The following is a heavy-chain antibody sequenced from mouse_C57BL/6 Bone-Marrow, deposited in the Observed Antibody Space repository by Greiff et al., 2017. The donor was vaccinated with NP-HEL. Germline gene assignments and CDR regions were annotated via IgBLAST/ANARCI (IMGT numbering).Heavy chain of an antibody. D-gene: IGHD2-2*01. Sequence: EVKLVESGGGLVQPGGSLKLSCAASGFTFSDYYMYWVRQTPEKRLEWVAYISNGGGSTYYPDTVQGRLTISRDNAKNTLYLQMSRLKSEDTAMYYCARQGLMVTTRGYYFDYWGQGTTLTVSS. J-gene: IGHJ2*01. CDR2: ISNGGGST. CDR1: GFTFSDYY. V-gene: IGHV5-12*01. CDR3: ARQGLMVTTRGYYFDY.